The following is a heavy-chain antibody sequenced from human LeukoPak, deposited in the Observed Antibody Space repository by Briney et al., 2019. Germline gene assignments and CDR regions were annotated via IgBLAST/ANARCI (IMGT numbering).Heavy chain of an antibody. Sequence: ASVKVSCKASGYTFTSYGISWVRQALGQGLEWMGWISAYNGNTNYAQKLQGRVTVTTDTSTSTAYMELRSLRSDGTAVYYCARAYYYDSSGYYLFDYWGQGTLVTVSS. D-gene: IGHD3-22*01. CDR2: ISAYNGNT. CDR1: GYTFTSYG. V-gene: IGHV1-18*01. CDR3: ARAYYYDSSGYYLFDY. J-gene: IGHJ4*02.